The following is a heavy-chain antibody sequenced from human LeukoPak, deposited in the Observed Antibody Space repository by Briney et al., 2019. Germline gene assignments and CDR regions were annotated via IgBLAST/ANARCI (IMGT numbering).Heavy chain of an antibody. CDR1: GFTFSSYG. Sequence: PGGSLRLSCAASGFTFSSYGMHWVRQAPGKGLEWVAVIWYDGSNKYYADSVKGRFTISRDNSKNTLYLQMNSLRAEGTAVYYCAKDPSTIAAAGMGAYYYMDVWGKGTTVTVSS. D-gene: IGHD6-13*01. V-gene: IGHV3-33*06. J-gene: IGHJ6*03. CDR2: IWYDGSNK. CDR3: AKDPSTIAAAGMGAYYYMDV.